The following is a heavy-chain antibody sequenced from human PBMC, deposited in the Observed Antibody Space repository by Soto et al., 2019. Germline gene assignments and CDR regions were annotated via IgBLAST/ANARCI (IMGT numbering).Heavy chain of an antibody. D-gene: IGHD3-16*01. Sequence: GGSLRLSCAASGFTFSSYAMSWVRQAPGKGLEWVSAISGSGGSTYYADSVKGRFTISRDNSKNTLYLQMNSLRAEDTAVYYCANDLLRAALPYYFDYWGQGTLVTVSS. V-gene: IGHV3-23*01. J-gene: IGHJ4*02. CDR3: ANDLLRAALPYYFDY. CDR1: GFTFSSYA. CDR2: ISGSGGST.